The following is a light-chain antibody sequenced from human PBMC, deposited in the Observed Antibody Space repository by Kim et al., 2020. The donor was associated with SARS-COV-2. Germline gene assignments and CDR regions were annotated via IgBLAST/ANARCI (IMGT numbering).Light chain of an antibody. V-gene: IGKV3-15*01. CDR2: GAS. CDR3: LQYVTWHT. CDR1: QSVRNN. J-gene: IGKJ2*01. Sequence: EIVMTQSPATLSVSPGERATLSCRASQSVRNNLAWYQQRPGQAPRLLIHGASTGATGIPARFSGSWSGIEFTLTISSLQSEDFVVLYCLQYVTWHTFGKGPNLEI.